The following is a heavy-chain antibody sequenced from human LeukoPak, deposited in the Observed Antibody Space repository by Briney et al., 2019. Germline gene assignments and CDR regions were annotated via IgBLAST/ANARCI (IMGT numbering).Heavy chain of an antibody. CDR2: ISSSSSTI. CDR1: GFAFSSYS. D-gene: IGHD3-3*01. Sequence: AGGSLRLSCAASGFAFSSYSMNWVRQAPGKGLEWVSYISSSSSTIYYADSVKGRFAISRDNAKNSLYLQMNSLRAEDTAVYYCARGRPYDFWSGYYDYWGQGTLVTVSS. J-gene: IGHJ4*02. V-gene: IGHV3-48*01. CDR3: ARGRPYDFWSGYYDY.